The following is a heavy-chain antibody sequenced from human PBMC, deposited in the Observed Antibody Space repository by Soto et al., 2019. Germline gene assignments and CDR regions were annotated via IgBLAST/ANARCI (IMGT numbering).Heavy chain of an antibody. CDR2: ITTAGDT. CDR1: GFTFSNYD. CDR3: ARELHGGSYGMDV. V-gene: IGHV3-13*01. Sequence: EVQLVESGGGLVQPGGSLRLSCAASGFTFSNYDMHWVRKVTGKGLEWVSGITTAGDTYYPGSVKGRFTISREKAKNSLYRQMTSLSAGDTAVYYCARELHGGSYGMDVWGQGTTVTVSS. J-gene: IGHJ6*02.